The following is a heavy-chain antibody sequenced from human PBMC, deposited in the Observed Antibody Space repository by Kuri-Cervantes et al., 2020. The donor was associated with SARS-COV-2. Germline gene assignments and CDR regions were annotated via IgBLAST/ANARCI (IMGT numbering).Heavy chain of an antibody. CDR3: AKPEAAGPFYYGMDV. V-gene: IGHV3-23*01. CDR1: GFTLSSYA. D-gene: IGHD6-13*01. CDR2: ISGSGGST. J-gene: IGHJ6*02. Sequence: GGSLRLSCAASGFTLSSYAMSWVRQGPGRGREWVSAISGSGGSTYYADSVKGRFTISRDNSKNTLYLQMNSLRAEDTAVYYCAKPEAAGPFYYGMDVWGQGTTVTVSS.